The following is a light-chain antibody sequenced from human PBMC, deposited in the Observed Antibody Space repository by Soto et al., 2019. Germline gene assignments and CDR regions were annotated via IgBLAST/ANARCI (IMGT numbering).Light chain of an antibody. CDR3: QQSYSTPT. J-gene: IGKJ1*01. Sequence: DIVMTQSPDSLAVSLGERATINCKSSQSVLYSSSNKNYLAWYQQKPRQPPKLLIYWASTRESGVPDRFSGSGSGTDFTLTISSLQAEDVAVYYCQQSYSTPTFGQGTKVEIK. V-gene: IGKV4-1*01. CDR1: QSVLYSSSNKNY. CDR2: WAS.